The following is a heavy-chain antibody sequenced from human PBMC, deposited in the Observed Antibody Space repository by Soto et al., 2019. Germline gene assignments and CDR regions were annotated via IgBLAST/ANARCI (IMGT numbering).Heavy chain of an antibody. CDR2: ISGSGGST. CDR3: AKWYYDFWSGYYTVSGGMDV. D-gene: IGHD3-3*01. V-gene: IGHV3-23*01. J-gene: IGHJ6*02. Sequence: GGSLRLSCAASGFTFSSYAMSWVRQAPGKGLEWVSAISGSGGSTYYADSVKGRFTISRDNSKNTLYLQMNSLRAEDTAVYYCAKWYYDFWSGYYTVSGGMDVWGQGTTVTVSS. CDR1: GFTFSSYA.